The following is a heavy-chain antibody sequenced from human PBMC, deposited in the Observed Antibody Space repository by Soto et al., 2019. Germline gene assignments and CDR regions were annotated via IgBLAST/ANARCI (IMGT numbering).Heavy chain of an antibody. D-gene: IGHD6-19*01. V-gene: IGHV3-7*01. CDR3: ARDSVAGLNDY. CDR2: IKQDGSEK. CDR1: GFTFSSYW. Sequence: EVQLVESGGGLVQPGGSLRLSCAASGFTFSSYWMSWVRQAPGKGLEWVANIKQDGSEKYYVDSVKGRFTISRDNAKNSLYLQMNSLRAEYTAVYYCARDSVAGLNDYWGQGTLVTVSS. J-gene: IGHJ4*02.